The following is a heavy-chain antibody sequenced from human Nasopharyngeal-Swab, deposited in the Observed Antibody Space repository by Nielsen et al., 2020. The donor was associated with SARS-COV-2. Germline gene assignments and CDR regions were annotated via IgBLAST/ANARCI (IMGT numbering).Heavy chain of an antibody. CDR1: GASFSRDY. CDR2: IYYGST. J-gene: IGHJ4*02. CDR3: ARRRTQWAPFDL. Sequence: SETLSLTCTVSGASFSRDYWSWIRLPPGKRLESIGYIYYGSTSYNPSLQSRVTMSVDTSKNQLSLTLTSVTTDDTAIYYCARRRTQWAPFDLRGQGNLVPVSS. V-gene: IGHV4-59*01. D-gene: IGHD6-19*01.